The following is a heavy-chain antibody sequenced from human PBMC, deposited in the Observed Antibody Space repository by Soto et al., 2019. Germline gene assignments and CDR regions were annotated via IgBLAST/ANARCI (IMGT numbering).Heavy chain of an antibody. CDR3: ARTVGYYYGMDV. CDR1: GYTFTSYA. V-gene: IGHV1-3*01. D-gene: IGHD4-17*01. J-gene: IGHJ6*02. CDR2: INAGNGNT. Sequence: QVQLVQSGAEVKKPGASVKVSCKASGYTFTSYAIHWVRQAPGQRLEWMGWINAGNGNTKYSQKVQGRVTITRDTSASTAYMELSSLRSEDTAVYYCARTVGYYYGMDVWGQGTTITVSS.